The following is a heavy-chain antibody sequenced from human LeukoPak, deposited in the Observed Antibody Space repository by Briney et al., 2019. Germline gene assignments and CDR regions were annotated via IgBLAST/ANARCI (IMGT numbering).Heavy chain of an antibody. Sequence: ASVKVSCKASGYTFTSNGISWVRQAPGQGLEWMGWISAYNGNTNYAQKLQGRVTMTTDTSTSTAYMELRSLRSDDTAVYYCARGDLPDYYDSSGYYQIDYWGQGTLVTVSS. CDR2: ISAYNGNT. J-gene: IGHJ4*02. V-gene: IGHV1-18*01. CDR3: ARGDLPDYYDSSGYYQIDY. D-gene: IGHD3-22*01. CDR1: GYTFTSNG.